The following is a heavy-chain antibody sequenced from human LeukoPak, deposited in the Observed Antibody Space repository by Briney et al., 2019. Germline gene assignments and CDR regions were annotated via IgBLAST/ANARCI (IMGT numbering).Heavy chain of an antibody. CDR3: ARYRVAGWFDP. CDR2: IYDSGST. V-gene: IGHV4-31*03. J-gene: IGHJ5*02. D-gene: IGHD3-10*01. CDR1: GGSISSGAYY. Sequence: PSQTLSLNGTVSGGSISSGAYYWRWIRQHPGKGLEWIGYIYDSGSTYYNPSLKSRVTISVDTSRNLFSLRLNSVTAADTAVYYCARYRVAGWFDPWGQGTLVTVSS.